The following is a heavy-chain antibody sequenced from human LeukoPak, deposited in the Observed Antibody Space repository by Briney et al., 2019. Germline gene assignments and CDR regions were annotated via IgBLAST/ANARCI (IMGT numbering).Heavy chain of an antibody. CDR1: GFTFTSSA. CDR3: AAEGTYYDFWSGYRFDY. J-gene: IGHJ4*02. CDR2: IVVGSGNT. V-gene: IGHV1-58*01. D-gene: IGHD3-3*01. Sequence: SVKVSCKASGFTFTSSAVQWVRQARGQRLEWIGWIVVGSGNTNYAQKFQERVTITRDMSTSTAYMELSSLRSEDTAVYYCAAEGTYYDFWSGYRFDYWGQGTLVTVSS.